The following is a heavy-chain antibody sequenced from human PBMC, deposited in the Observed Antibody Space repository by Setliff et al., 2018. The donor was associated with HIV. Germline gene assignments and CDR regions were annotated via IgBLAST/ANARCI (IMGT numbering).Heavy chain of an antibody. D-gene: IGHD6-19*01. CDR1: GFTFSASA. J-gene: IGHJ4*02. CDR2: IRSKASAYAT. CDR3: ARRSGWSEDY. V-gene: IGHV3-73*01. Sequence: GGSLRLSCAASGFTFSASAIHWVRQASGKGPEWVGHIRSKASAYATASAASVKGRFTVSRDDSSDTAYLHMSNLKSEDTAVYYCARRSGWSEDYWGQGTLVTVS.